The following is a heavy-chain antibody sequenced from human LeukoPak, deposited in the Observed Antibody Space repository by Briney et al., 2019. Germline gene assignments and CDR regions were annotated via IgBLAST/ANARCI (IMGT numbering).Heavy chain of an antibody. CDR3: ARATPYYYDSSGYYPR. CDR1: GGSISSGDYY. Sequence: SQTLSLTCTVPGGSISSGDYYWSWIRQPPGKGLEWIGYIYYSGSTYYNPSLKSRVTISVDTSKNQFSLKLSSVTAADTAVYYCARATPYYYDSSGYYPRWGQGTLVTVSS. CDR2: IYYSGST. D-gene: IGHD3-22*01. J-gene: IGHJ4*02. V-gene: IGHV4-30-4*01.